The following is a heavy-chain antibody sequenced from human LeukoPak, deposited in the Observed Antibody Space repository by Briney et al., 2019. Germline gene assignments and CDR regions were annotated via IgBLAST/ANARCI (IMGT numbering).Heavy chain of an antibody. CDR1: GFTFGSYG. J-gene: IGHJ4*02. CDR2: ISYDGSNK. Sequence: RGSLRLSCAASGFTFGSYGMHWVRQAPGKGLEWVAVISYDGSNKYYADSVKGRFTISRDNSKNTLYLQMNSLRAEDTAVYYCAKDQDYYGSGSLDHWGQGTLVTVSS. D-gene: IGHD3-10*01. V-gene: IGHV3-30*18. CDR3: AKDQDYYGSGSLDH.